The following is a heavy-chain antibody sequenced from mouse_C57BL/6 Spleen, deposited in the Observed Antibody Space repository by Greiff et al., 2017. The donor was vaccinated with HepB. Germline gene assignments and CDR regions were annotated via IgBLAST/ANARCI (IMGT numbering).Heavy chain of an antibody. D-gene: IGHD2-4*01. J-gene: IGHJ1*03. Sequence: EVQRVESGGGLVKPGGSLKLSCAASGFTFSDYGMHWVRQPPEKGLEWVAYISSGSSTIYYADTVKGRFTISRDNAKNTLFLKMTSLRSEDSAMDYCARRLSDFDVWGTGTTVTVSS. CDR1: GFTFSDYG. CDR3: ARRLSDFDV. V-gene: IGHV5-17*01. CDR2: ISSGSSTI.